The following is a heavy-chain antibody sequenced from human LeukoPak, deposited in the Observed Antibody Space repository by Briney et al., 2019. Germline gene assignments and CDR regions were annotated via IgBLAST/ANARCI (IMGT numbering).Heavy chain of an antibody. CDR3: ATVTTVTTYRMDV. Sequence: SETLSLTCTVSGGSISSGAYYWSWIRQHPGKGLEWIGYIHYSGSTNYNPSLKSRVTISVDTSKNQFSLKLSSVTAADTAVYYCATVTTVTTYRMDVWGQGTTVTVSS. V-gene: IGHV4-30-4*08. CDR2: IHYSGST. CDR1: GGSISSGAYY. D-gene: IGHD4-17*01. J-gene: IGHJ6*02.